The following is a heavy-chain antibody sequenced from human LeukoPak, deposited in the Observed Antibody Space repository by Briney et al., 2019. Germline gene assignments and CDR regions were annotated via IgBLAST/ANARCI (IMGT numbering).Heavy chain of an antibody. CDR1: GFTFGDYA. D-gene: IGHD3-22*01. Sequence: GGSLRLSCTASGFTFGDYAMSWFRQAPGKGLEWVAVISYDGSNKYYADSVKGRFTISRDNSKNTLYLQMNSLRAEDTAVYYCARDRLNYYDSSGYYYRIRGYYYGMDVWGQGTTVTVSS. CDR2: ISYDGSNK. CDR3: ARDRLNYYDSSGYYYRIRGYYYGMDV. V-gene: IGHV3-30*04. J-gene: IGHJ6*02.